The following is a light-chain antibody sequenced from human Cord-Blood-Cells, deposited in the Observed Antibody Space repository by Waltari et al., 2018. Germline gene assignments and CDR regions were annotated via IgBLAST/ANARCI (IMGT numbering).Light chain of an antibody. CDR2: GAS. CDR3: QQYNNWPPGS. CDR1: QSVSSN. Sequence: EIVMTQSPATLSVSPGERATLSCRASQSVSSNLAWYQHEPGQAPRLLLYGASTRATGIPARFSGSGSGTEFTLTISSLQSEDFAVYSCQQYNNWPPGSFGQGTKLEIK. V-gene: IGKV3-15*01. J-gene: IGKJ2*03.